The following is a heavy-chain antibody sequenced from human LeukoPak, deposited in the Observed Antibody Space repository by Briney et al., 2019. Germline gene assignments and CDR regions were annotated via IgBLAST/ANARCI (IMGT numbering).Heavy chain of an antibody. CDR1: GFTFSSYA. CDR2: ISGGGDST. V-gene: IGHV3-23*01. CDR3: AKDHMSYYGSGSLDY. D-gene: IGHD3-10*01. Sequence: GGSLRLSCAASGFTFSSYAMSWVRQAPGKGLEWVSGISGGGDSTYYADSVKGRFTISRDNSKNTLYLQMNSLRAEDTAGYYCAKDHMSYYGSGSLDYWGQGTLVIVSS. J-gene: IGHJ4*02.